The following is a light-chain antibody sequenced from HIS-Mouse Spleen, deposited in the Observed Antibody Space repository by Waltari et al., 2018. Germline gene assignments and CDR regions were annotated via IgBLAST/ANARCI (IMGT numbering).Light chain of an antibody. CDR1: SRDVGSYNL. J-gene: IGLJ2*01. CDR3: CSYAGSSTYVV. V-gene: IGLV2-23*01. CDR2: EGS. Sequence: QSALTPPASVSGSPGQSITISCTGTSRDVGSYNLVSWYQQHPGKAPKLMIYEGSKRPSGVSNRFSGSKSGNTASLTISGLQAEDEADYYCCSYAGSSTYVVFGGGTKLTVL.